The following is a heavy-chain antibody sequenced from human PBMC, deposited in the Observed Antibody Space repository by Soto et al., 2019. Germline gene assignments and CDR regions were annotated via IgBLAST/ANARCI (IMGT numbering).Heavy chain of an antibody. CDR1: GFTFSSLA. CDR3: AKAWFGNDKGY. V-gene: IGHV3-30*18. D-gene: IGHD3-10*01. CDR2: ILYDGSTQ. J-gene: IGHJ4*02. Sequence: PGGSLRLSCAASGFTFSSLAMHWVRQAPGKGLEWVAAILYDGSTQYYGDPVKGRFTISRDNSKNTLYLQMNSLRAEDTAVYYCAKAWFGNDKGYWGQGTLVTVSS.